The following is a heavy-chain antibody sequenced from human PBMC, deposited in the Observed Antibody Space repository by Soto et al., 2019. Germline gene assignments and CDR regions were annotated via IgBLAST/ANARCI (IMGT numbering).Heavy chain of an antibody. J-gene: IGHJ4*02. CDR1: GGSFSGYY. CDR3: ARGPRYDFWSGPYRVGYFDY. Sequence: NPSETLSLTCAVYGGSFSGYYWSWIRQPPGKGLEWIGEINHSGSTNYNPSLKSRVTISVDTSKDQFSLKLSSVTAADTAVYYCARGPRYDFWSGPYRVGYFDYWGQGTLVTVSS. V-gene: IGHV4-34*01. D-gene: IGHD3-3*01. CDR2: INHSGST.